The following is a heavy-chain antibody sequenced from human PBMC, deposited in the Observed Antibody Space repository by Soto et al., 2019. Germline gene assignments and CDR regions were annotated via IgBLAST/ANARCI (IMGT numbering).Heavy chain of an antibody. CDR3: ARAGKYYYGSGSPYYYGMEV. CDR2: ISGYNGNT. J-gene: IGHJ6*02. Sequence: QVQLVQSGAEVKKPGASVKVSCKASGYTFTSYGVSWVRQAPGQGLEWMGWISGYNGNTNYAQKLQGRVTMTTDTSTSTAYMELRSLRSDETAVYYCARAGKYYYGSGSPYYYGMEVWGQGITVTVSS. V-gene: IGHV1-18*04. CDR1: GYTFTSYG. D-gene: IGHD3-10*01.